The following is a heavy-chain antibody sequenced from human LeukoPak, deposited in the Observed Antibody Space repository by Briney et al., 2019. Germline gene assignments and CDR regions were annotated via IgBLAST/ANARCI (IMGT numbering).Heavy chain of an antibody. CDR3: ARRNVLTEGEAFDV. Sequence: PSETLSLTCIASGGSINSYYWTWIRQPPGERLEWIGYIYNSRNTNYNPALNSRVTISADASKNQFSLKLNSVTAADTAVYYCARRNVLTEGEAFDVWGQGTMVTVSS. CDR2: IYNSRNT. J-gene: IGHJ3*01. V-gene: IGHV4-59*08. D-gene: IGHD3-9*01. CDR1: GGSINSYY.